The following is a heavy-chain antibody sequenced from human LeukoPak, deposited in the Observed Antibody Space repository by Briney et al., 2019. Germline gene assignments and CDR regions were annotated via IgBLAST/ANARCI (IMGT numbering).Heavy chain of an antibody. CDR3: ARALVDGYKELGY. Sequence: ASVTVSCKASGYTFTTYGITWVRQAPGQGLEWMGWISAYNGNTNYAQKLQGRVTMTTDTSTSTAYMELRSLRSDDTAVYYCARALVDGYKELGYWGQGTLVTGSS. V-gene: IGHV1-18*01. J-gene: IGHJ4*02. D-gene: IGHD5-24*01. CDR1: GYTFTTYG. CDR2: ISAYNGNT.